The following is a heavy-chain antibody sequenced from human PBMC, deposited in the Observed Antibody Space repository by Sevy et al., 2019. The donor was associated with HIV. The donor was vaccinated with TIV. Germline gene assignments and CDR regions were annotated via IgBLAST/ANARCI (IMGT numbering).Heavy chain of an antibody. V-gene: IGHV3-20*04. Sequence: GGSLRLSCAASGFTFDDYGMSWVRQAPGKGLEWVSGINWNGGSTGYAHSVKGRFTISRDNAKNSLYLQMNSLRAEDTALYYCARGKYSSSFATPDYWGQGTLVTVSS. CDR1: GFTFDDYG. CDR2: INWNGGST. CDR3: ARGKYSSSFATPDY. J-gene: IGHJ4*02. D-gene: IGHD6-13*01.